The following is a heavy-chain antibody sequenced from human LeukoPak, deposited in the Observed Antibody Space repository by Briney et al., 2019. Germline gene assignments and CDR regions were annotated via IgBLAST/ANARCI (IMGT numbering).Heavy chain of an antibody. J-gene: IGHJ4*02. V-gene: IGHV1-2*02. CDR1: GYTFTDFY. CDR2: INPKLDGS. Sequence: ASVKVSCKTSGYTFTDFYIHWVRQAPGQGLEWLGWINPKLDGSHYAERFEGRVTLTRDTSITTAYMELSDLTHDDTAICYCARGVRGSYLSAFWGQGTLVTVSS. D-gene: IGHD1-26*01. CDR3: ARGVRGSYLSAF.